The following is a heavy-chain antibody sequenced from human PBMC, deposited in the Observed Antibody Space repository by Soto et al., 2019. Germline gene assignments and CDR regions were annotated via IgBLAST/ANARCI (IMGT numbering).Heavy chain of an antibody. J-gene: IGHJ4*02. Sequence: QVHLQQWGAGLLKPSETLSLTCAVNGGSLTGYYWSWIRRPPGKGLEWIGEIKDGGGTNYSPSLKGRVTMSPDTDKNQFSLKLNSGTAADTAVYYCARGQEGIVATHWDQGTLVTVSS. CDR2: IKDGGGT. V-gene: IGHV4-34*01. D-gene: IGHD5-12*01. CDR3: ARGQEGIVATH. CDR1: GGSLTGYY.